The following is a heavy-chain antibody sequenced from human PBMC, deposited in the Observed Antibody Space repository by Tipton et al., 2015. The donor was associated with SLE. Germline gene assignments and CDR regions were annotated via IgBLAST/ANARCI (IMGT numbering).Heavy chain of an antibody. Sequence: GLVKPSETLSLTCTVSGGSISSHYWSWIRQPPGKGLEWIGYIYYSGSTNYNPSLKSRVTISVDTSKNQFSLKLTSVTAADTAVYYCARVGSAVTNHFDIWGQGTMVTVSS. CDR1: GGSISSHY. CDR2: IYYSGST. CDR3: ARVGSAVTNHFDI. J-gene: IGHJ3*02. V-gene: IGHV4-59*11. D-gene: IGHD1-26*01.